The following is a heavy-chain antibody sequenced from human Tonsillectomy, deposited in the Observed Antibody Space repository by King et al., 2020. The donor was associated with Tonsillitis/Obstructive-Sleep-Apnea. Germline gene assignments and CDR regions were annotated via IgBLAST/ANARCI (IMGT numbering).Heavy chain of an antibody. CDR1: GGSVSSGSYY. CDR2: IYYSGST. J-gene: IGHJ4*02. D-gene: IGHD2-2*02. Sequence: QLQLQESGPGLVKPSETLSLTCTVSGGSVSSGSYYWSWIRQPPGKGLEWIGYIYYSGSTNYNLSLKSRVTISVDTSKNQFSLKLSSVTAADTAVYYCARYCSSTSCYRRGSFDYWGQGTLVTVSS. V-gene: IGHV4-61*01. CDR3: ARYCSSTSCYRRGSFDY.